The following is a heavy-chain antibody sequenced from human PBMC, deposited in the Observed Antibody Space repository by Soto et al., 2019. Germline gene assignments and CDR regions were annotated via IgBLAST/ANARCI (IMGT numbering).Heavy chain of an antibody. CDR1: GGSTSSDNY. V-gene: IGHV4-30-4*01. CDR2: IYYSGNT. CDR3: AREGGESSDGLYYFDS. Sequence: SETLSLTCTVSGGSTSSDNYWSWIRQPPRKGLEWIGHIYYSGNTDYNPSLKSRLAISIDTSKNQFSLKLSSVTAADTAVYFCAREGGESSDGLYYFDSWGQGSLVTVSS. D-gene: IGHD3-16*01. J-gene: IGHJ4*02.